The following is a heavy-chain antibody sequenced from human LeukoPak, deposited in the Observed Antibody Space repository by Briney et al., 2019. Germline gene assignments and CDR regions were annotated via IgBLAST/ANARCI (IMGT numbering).Heavy chain of an antibody. V-gene: IGHV1-2*02. D-gene: IGHD3-22*01. Sequence: ASVKVSCKASGYTFTGYYMHWVRPAPGQGLGWMGWINPNSGGTNYAQKFQGRVTMTRDTSISAAYMELSRLRSDDTAVYYCARAGGTMIVVVIENWFAPWGQGTLVTVSS. J-gene: IGHJ5*02. CDR2: INPNSGGT. CDR3: ARAGGTMIVVVIENWFAP. CDR1: GYTFTGYY.